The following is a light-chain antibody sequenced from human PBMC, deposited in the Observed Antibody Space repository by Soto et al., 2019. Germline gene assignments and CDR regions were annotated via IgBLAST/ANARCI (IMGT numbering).Light chain of an antibody. J-gene: IGKJ4*01. CDR1: QSVSSN. CDR2: GAS. Sequence: DIVLTQSPATLSLSPGEGATLSCRASQSVSSNLAWYQQKPGQAPRLLIYGASTRATGIPARFSGSGSGTEFTLTISSLQSEDFAVYYCQQYNNWPLTFGGGTKVDIK. V-gene: IGKV3-15*01. CDR3: QQYNNWPLT.